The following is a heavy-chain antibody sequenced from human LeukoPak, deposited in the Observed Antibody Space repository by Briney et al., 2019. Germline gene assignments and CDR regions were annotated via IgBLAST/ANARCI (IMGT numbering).Heavy chain of an antibody. V-gene: IGHV3-48*02. CDR3: ARDAGSGYFDY. CDR2: ISASSSTI. Sequence: PGGSLRLSCAASGFSFGTYGMNWVRPAPGKGLEWVSYISASSSTIYYADSVKGRFTISRDNAKNSLYLQVNGLRDEDTAVYYCARDAGSGYFDYWGQGTLVTVSS. D-gene: IGHD6-19*01. J-gene: IGHJ4*02. CDR1: GFSFGTYG.